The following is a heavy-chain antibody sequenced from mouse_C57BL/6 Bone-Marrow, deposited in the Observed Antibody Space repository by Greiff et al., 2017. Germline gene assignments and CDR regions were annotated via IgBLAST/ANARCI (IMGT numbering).Heavy chain of an antibody. V-gene: IGHV1-22*01. CDR2: INPNNGGT. D-gene: IGHD1-1*01. Sequence: EVQLQQSGPELVKPGASVKMSCKASGYTFTDYNMHWVKQSHGKSLEWIGYINPNNGGTSYNQKFKGKATLTVNTYSSTAYMELRSLTSEDSAVYYCAITTVVEGGYFDVWGTGTTVTVSS. J-gene: IGHJ1*03. CDR1: GYTFTDYN. CDR3: AITTVVEGGYFDV.